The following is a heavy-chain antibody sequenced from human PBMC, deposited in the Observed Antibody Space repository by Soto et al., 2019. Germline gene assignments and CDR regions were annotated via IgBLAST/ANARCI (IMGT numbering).Heavy chain of an antibody. J-gene: IGHJ4*02. V-gene: IGHV4-59*01. CDR2: IYYSGST. Sequence: SETLSLTCTVSGGSISSYYWSWIRQPPGKGLEWIGYIYYSGSTNYNPSLKSRVTISVDTSTNQFSLKLSSVTAADTAVYYCARTRRGYSYGSFDYWGQGTLVTVSS. CDR1: GGSISSYY. D-gene: IGHD5-18*01. CDR3: ARTRRGYSYGSFDY.